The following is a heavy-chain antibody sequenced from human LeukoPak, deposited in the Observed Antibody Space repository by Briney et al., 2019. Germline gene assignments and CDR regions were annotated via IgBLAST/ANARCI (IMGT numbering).Heavy chain of an antibody. CDR2: IIPVSGTT. D-gene: IGHD4-11*01. V-gene: IGHV1-69*05. CDR3: AREDFSNYLNNAFDI. J-gene: IGHJ3*02. CDR1: GGTLTTYS. Sequence: ASVKVSCKASGGTLTTYSVSWVRQAPGQGLEWMGNIIPVSGTTDYAQKFQGRVTITTDESTSVTYLELSSLRSDDTAMYYCAREDFSNYLNNAFDIWGQGTMVTVS.